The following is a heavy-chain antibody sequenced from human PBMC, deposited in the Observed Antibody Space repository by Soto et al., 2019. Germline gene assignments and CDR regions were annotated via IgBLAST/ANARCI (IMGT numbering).Heavy chain of an antibody. CDR2: IYSGGST. V-gene: IGHV3-53*01. Sequence: EVQLVESGGGLIQPGGSLRLSCAASGFTVSSNYMSWVRQAPGKGLEWVSVIYSGGSTYYADSVKGRFTISRDNSKNTLYLQMNSPRAEDTAVYYCARDRPYSSGWYSDYWGQGTLVTVSS. J-gene: IGHJ4*02. D-gene: IGHD6-19*01. CDR3: ARDRPYSSGWYSDY. CDR1: GFTVSSNY.